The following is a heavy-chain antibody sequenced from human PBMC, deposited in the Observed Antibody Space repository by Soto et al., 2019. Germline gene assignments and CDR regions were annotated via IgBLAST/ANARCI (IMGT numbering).Heavy chain of an antibody. CDR2: ISYDGSNK. J-gene: IGHJ6*02. V-gene: IGHV3-30-3*01. CDR1: GFTFSSYA. CDR3: AKDLLPRRNYYYYGTDV. D-gene: IGHD1-26*01. Sequence: PGGSLRLSCAASGFTFSSYAMHWVRQAPGKGLEWVAVISYDGSNKYYADSVKGRFTISRDNSKNTLYLQMNSLRAEDTAVYYCAKDLLPRRNYYYYGTDVWGQGTTVTVSS.